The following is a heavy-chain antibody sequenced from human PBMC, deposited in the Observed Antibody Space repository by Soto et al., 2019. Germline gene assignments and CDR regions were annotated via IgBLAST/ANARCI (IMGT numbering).Heavy chain of an antibody. V-gene: IGHV3-74*01. J-gene: IGHJ3*02. CDR1: GFTFSSYW. CDR2: INSDGTST. Sequence: QTGGSLRLSCAASGFTFSSYWTHWVRQPPGKGLVWVARINSDGTSTSYADSVRGRFTISRDNAKNTLYLQMNSLRAEDTAMYYCIRDFGEVGSTAAFDIWGQGTTVTVSS. D-gene: IGHD1-26*01. CDR3: IRDFGEVGSTAAFDI.